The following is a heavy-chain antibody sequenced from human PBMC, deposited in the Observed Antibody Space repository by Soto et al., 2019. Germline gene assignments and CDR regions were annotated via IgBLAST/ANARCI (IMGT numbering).Heavy chain of an antibody. D-gene: IGHD5-18*01. CDR1: GGTFSKDA. J-gene: IGHJ6*02. Sequence: QVQLVQSGAEVKKPGSSVTVSCKTSGGTFSKDAINWVRQAPGQGREWMGLLIPVFGSPSYAQKVQGRIRITADESTSTDFMDLSSLRSEDTAVYYCTRVLGYTFEPGKTRYYAMDVWGQGTTVSVSS. CDR2: LIPVFGSP. V-gene: IGHV1-69*01. CDR3: TRVLGYTFEPGKTRYYAMDV.